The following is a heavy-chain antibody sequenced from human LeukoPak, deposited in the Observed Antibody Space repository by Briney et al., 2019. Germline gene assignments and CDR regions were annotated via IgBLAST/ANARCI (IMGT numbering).Heavy chain of an antibody. D-gene: IGHD3-22*01. CDR1: GGSISSYY. J-gene: IGHJ5*02. V-gene: IGHV4-4*07. CDR2: IYTSGST. Sequence: SETLSLTCTVSGGSISSYYWSWIRQPAGKGLEWIGRIYTSGSTNYNPSLKSRVTMSVDTSKNQFSLKLSSVTAADTAVYYCARDYSAWYYDSSGYYSWFDPWGQGTLVTVSS. CDR3: ARDYSAWYYDSSGYYSWFDP.